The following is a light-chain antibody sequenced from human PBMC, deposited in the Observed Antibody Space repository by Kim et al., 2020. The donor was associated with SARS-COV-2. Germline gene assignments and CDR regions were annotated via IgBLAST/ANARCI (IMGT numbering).Light chain of an antibody. CDR3: QQYGSSPYS. CDR2: EAF. V-gene: IGKV3-20*01. CDR1: QSVGSSL. J-gene: IGKJ2*03. Sequence: WAPGERATLSCRASQSVGSSLLAWYQQTPGQAPRLLIYEAFKRVAGIPDRFSGSGSGTDFTLTISRPEPEDFAMYYCQQYGSSPYSFGQGTKLEI.